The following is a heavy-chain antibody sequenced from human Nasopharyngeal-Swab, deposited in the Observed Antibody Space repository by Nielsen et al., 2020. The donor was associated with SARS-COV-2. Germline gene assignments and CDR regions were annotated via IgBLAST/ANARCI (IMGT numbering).Heavy chain of an antibody. CDR3: ARGRGGSYFSYFEY. V-gene: IGHV3-23*01. Sequence: GESLKISCSASGFIFKNYAMNWVRQAPGRGLEWVSAISGADDSTKYADSVKGRFTISRDNSKNTLYLQMNSLRGEDTAVYYCARGRGGSYFSYFEYWGQGTLVTVSS. D-gene: IGHD1-26*01. CDR2: ISGADDST. CDR1: GFIFKNYA. J-gene: IGHJ4*02.